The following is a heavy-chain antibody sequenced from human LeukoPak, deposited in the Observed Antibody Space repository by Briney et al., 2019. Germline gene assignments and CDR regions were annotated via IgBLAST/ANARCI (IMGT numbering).Heavy chain of an antibody. J-gene: IGHJ5*02. D-gene: IGHD2-2*01. V-gene: IGHV6-1*01. Sequence: QTLSLTCAISGDSFSSNSVTWNWIRQSPSRGLEWLGRTYYRSTWYNDYAVSVRGRITVNPDTSKNQFSLHLNSVTPEDTAVYYCARRLTQYDCFNPWGQGILVTVSS. CDR3: ARRLTQYDCFNP. CDR1: GDSFSSNSVT. CDR2: TYYRSTWYN.